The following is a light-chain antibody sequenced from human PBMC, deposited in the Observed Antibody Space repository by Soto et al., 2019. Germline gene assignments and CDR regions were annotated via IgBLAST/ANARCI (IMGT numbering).Light chain of an antibody. J-gene: IGKJ1*01. CDR1: QSISSW. Sequence: DIQMTQSPSTLSASVGDRVTITCRASQSISSWLAWFQQKPGKAPNLLIYKVSNLESGVPSRFSGSGSGTEFTLTISSLQSEDFAIYFCQQYNNWPPDRTFGQGTKVEIK. CDR3: QQYNNWPPDRT. CDR2: KVS. V-gene: IGKV1-5*03.